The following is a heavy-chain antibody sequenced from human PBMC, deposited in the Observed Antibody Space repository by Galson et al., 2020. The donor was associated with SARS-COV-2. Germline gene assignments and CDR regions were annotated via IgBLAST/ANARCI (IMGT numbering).Heavy chain of an antibody. J-gene: IGHJ3*02. CDR1: GGSLSNYHYY. V-gene: IGHV4-39*07. Sequence: ASETLSLTCTVSGGSLSNYHYYWAWIRQPPGKGLEWIGTIYHSGNTHYNPSLASRLIISIDTSKNQFSLRLSSVTAADAAVYYCARKDYADYEDAYDIWGQGTMVTVAS. CDR3: ARKDYADYEDAYDI. CDR2: IYHSGNT. D-gene: IGHD4-17*01.